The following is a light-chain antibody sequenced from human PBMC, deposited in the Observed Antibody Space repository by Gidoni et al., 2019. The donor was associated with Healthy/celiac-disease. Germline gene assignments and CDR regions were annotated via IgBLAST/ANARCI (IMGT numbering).Light chain of an antibody. CDR3: GTWDSSLSARV. Sequence: QSVLTQSPSVSAAPGQKVTISCSGSSSNIGNNYVSWYQQHPGTAPKLLIYDNNKRPSGIPDRCSGSKSGTSATLGITGLQTGDEADYYGGTWDSSLSARVFGGGTKLTVL. CDR2: DNN. CDR1: SSNIGNNY. V-gene: IGLV1-51*01. J-gene: IGLJ3*02.